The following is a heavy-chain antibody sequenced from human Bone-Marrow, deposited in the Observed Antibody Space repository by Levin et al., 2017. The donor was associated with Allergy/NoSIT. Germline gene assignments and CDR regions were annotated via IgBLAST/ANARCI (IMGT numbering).Heavy chain of an antibody. CDR1: GFTFSSYS. D-gene: IGHD6-19*01. Sequence: GGSLRLSCAASGFTFSSYSMNWVRQAPGKGLEWVSYISSSSSTIYYADSVKGRFTISRDNAKNSLYLQMNSLRAEDTAVYYCARDNGIAVAGTFGTWGQGTLVTVSS. V-gene: IGHV3-48*01. CDR3: ARDNGIAVAGTFGT. J-gene: IGHJ5*02. CDR2: ISSSSSTI.